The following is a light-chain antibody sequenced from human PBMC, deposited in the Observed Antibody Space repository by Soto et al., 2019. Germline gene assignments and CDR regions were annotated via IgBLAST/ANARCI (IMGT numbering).Light chain of an antibody. CDR2: TIS. J-gene: IGKJ4*01. CDR1: RDTRNS. V-gene: IGKV1-9*01. CDR3: HKHNSWPLT. Sequence: DIQLTQSPSFLSASVGDRVTITCRASRDTRNSLAWYQQKPGKAPTLLIYTISTLQSGVPPRFSGSGSGTEFTLTISSLQPEDFATYYRHKHNSWPLTFGGGTTVEIK.